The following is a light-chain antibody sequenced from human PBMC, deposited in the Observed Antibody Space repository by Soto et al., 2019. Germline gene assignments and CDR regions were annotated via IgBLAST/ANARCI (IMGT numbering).Light chain of an antibody. V-gene: IGKV3-20*01. CDR1: QSVSSSY. Sequence: EIVWTQSPGTLSLSLGERATLSCRASQSVSSSYLAWYQQKPGQAPRLLIYGASSRVTGIPDRFSGSGSGTDFTLTISRLEPEDFAVYYCQQYGSSPPLTFGGGTKVDIK. CDR2: GAS. J-gene: IGKJ4*01. CDR3: QQYGSSPPLT.